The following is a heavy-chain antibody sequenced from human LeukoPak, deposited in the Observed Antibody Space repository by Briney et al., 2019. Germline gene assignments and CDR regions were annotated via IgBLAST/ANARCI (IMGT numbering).Heavy chain of an antibody. CDR2: INHSGST. CDR3: ARGRACNWNWFDP. V-gene: IGHV4-34*01. D-gene: IGHD1-1*01. J-gene: IGHJ5*02. CDR1: GGSFSGYY. Sequence: SETLSLTCAVYGGSFSGYYWSWIRQPPGKGLEWIGEINHSGSTNYNPSLKSRVTISVDTSKNQFPLKLSSVTAADTAVYYCARGRACNWNWFDPWGQGTLVTVSS.